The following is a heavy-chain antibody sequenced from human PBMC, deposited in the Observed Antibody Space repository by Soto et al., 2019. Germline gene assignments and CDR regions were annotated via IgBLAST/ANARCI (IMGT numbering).Heavy chain of an antibody. Sequence: PSETLSLTWAVYGGSFSDYYWTWILQPPGTGLEWIGEINHSGSTNYNPSLKSRVTISVDTSKNQFSLKLRSVTAADTAVYYCARRTVSGWFFDSWGRGTLVTVSS. V-gene: IGHV4-34*01. J-gene: IGHJ4*02. CDR1: GGSFSDYY. CDR3: ARRTVSGWFFDS. D-gene: IGHD6-19*01. CDR2: INHSGST.